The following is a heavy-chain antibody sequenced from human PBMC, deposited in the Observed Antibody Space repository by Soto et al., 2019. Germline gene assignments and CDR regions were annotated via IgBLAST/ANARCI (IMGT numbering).Heavy chain of an antibody. Sequence: QVQLQESGPGLVKPSETLSLTCTVSDASISGYCWNWIRQPPGEGLEWIGYIYYSGNTNYNSFLKSRVTMSVDTSKNQFSLNLTSVTPADTAVYYCARMITATGTEYFDLWGRGALVTVSS. J-gene: IGHJ2*01. CDR2: IYYSGNT. D-gene: IGHD6-13*01. CDR1: DASISGYC. CDR3: ARMITATGTEYFDL. V-gene: IGHV4-59*13.